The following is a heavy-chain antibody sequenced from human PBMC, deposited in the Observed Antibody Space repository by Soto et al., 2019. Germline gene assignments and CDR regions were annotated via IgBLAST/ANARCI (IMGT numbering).Heavy chain of an antibody. CDR1: GGTFSTYT. J-gene: IGHJ6*02. Sequence: QVQLVQSGAEVKKPGSSVKVSCTASGGTFSTYTISWVRQAPGQGLEWMGGVIPIFRSAKYAQKFQGRVNFNAGESTTTAYMEQSSLRSEDTPVYYCARGHYGDNSFKYYYNGIDIWGQGTTVTVSS. D-gene: IGHD4-17*01. CDR2: VIPIFRSA. V-gene: IGHV1-69*01. CDR3: ARGHYGDNSFKYYYNGIDI.